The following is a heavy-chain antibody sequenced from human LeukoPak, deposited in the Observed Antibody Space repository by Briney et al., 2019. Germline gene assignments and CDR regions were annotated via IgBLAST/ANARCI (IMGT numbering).Heavy chain of an antibody. CDR2: ISGSGGST. D-gene: IGHD6-13*01. V-gene: IGHV3-23*01. CDR1: RFTFSTYA. J-gene: IGHJ4*02. Sequence: GGSLRLPCAASRFTFSTYAMSWVRQAPGKGLEWVSAISGSGGSTYYADSVKGRFTISRDNSKNTLYLQMNSLRAEDTAVYYCAKIETATGSVDWGQGTLVTVSS. CDR3: AKIETATGSVD.